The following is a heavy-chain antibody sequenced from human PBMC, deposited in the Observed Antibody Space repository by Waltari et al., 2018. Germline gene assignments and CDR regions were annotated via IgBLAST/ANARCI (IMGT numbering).Heavy chain of an antibody. J-gene: IGHJ5*02. CDR2: ISGSVGST. CDR3: AKDAPIVLMVYANGGGFDP. V-gene: IGHV3-23*01. D-gene: IGHD2-8*01. Sequence: EVQLLESGGGLVQPGGSLRLSCAASGFTFSSYAMSWVRQAPGKGLEWVSAISGSVGSTYYADSVKGRFTISRDNSKNTLYLQMNSLRAEDTAVYYCAKDAPIVLMVYANGGGFDPWGQGTLVTVSS. CDR1: GFTFSSYA.